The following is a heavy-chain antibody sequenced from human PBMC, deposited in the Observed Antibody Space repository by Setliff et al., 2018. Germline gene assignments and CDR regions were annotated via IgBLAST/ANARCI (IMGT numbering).Heavy chain of an antibody. CDR1: GGSLSSGSFY. D-gene: IGHD6-19*01. CDR2: IYTSGYT. CDR3: AREGGGSGWTPDS. J-gene: IGHJ4*02. V-gene: IGHV4-61*02. Sequence: SETLSLTCTLSGGSLSSGSFYWSWTRQPAGKGLELVGRIYTSGYTNYNPSLESRVTISLDASKNQFSLNLRAMTAADTAVFYCAREGGGSGWTPDSWGQGTLVTVSS.